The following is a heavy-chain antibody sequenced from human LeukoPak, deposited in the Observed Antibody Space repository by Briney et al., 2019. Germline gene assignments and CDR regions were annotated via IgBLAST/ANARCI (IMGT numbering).Heavy chain of an antibody. CDR1: GFTFSSYS. CDR3: ARDVSAARRGAENDAFDI. V-gene: IGHV3-48*04. J-gene: IGHJ3*02. D-gene: IGHD6-6*01. CDR2: ISSSSSTI. Sequence: GGSLRLSCAASGFTFSSYSMNWVRQAPGKGLEWVSYISSSSSTIYYADSVKGRFTISRDNAKNSLYLQMNSLRAEDTAVYYCARDVSAARRGAENDAFDIWGQGTMVTVSS.